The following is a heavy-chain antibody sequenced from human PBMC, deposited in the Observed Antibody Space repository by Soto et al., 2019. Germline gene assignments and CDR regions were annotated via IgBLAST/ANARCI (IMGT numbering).Heavy chain of an antibody. D-gene: IGHD5-12*01. CDR3: ARLSEYSVYDFVY. Sequence: SETLSLTCTVSGGSISSYYWSWIRQPPGKGLEWIGYIYYSGSTNYNPSLKSRVTISVDTSKNQFSLKLSSGTAADTAVYYGARLSEYSVYDFVYWGQGTLVTVSS. CDR2: IYYSGST. CDR1: GGSISSYY. V-gene: IGHV4-59*01. J-gene: IGHJ4*02.